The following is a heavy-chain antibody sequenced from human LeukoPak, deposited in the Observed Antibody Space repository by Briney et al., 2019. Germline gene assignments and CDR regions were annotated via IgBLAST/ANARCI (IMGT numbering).Heavy chain of an antibody. D-gene: IGHD1-26*01. V-gene: IGHV4-39*02. CDR1: GGSISSSSFY. J-gene: IGHJ5*02. CDR2: VYYSGSI. Sequence: SETLSLTCTVSGGSISSSSFYWGWIRQTPGKGLEWIGSVYYSGSIYYNPSLESRVTLSADTSKNRFSLRLSSVTAADTAVYYCARCLGANTPPYNWFDPWGQGTLVTVSS. CDR3: ARCLGANTPPYNWFDP.